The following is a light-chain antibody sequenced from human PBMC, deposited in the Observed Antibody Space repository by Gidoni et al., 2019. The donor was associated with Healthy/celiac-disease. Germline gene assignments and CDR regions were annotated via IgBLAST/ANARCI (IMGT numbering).Light chain of an antibody. Sequence: EIVLTQSPATLSLSPGERATLSCRASQSVSSYLAWYQQKPGQAPRLLIYDASNRATGIPARFSGSGSGTYFTLTISSLEPEYFAVYYCQQHRTFGGXTKVEIK. CDR2: DAS. V-gene: IGKV3-11*01. CDR1: QSVSSY. J-gene: IGKJ4*01. CDR3: QQHRT.